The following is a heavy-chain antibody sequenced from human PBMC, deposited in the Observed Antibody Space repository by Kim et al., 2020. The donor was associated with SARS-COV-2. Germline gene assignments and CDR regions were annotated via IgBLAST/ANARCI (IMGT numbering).Heavy chain of an antibody. J-gene: IGHJ6*04. CDR3: AEAGIAAAGTLDV. Sequence: YHPSHKSRVTISVDTSKNQFSLKLSSVTAADTAVYYCAEAGIAAAGTLDVWGKGTTVTVSS. D-gene: IGHD6-13*01. V-gene: IGHV4-34*01.